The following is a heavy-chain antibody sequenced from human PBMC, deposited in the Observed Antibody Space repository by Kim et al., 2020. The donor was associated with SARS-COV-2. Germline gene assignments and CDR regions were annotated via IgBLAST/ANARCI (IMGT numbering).Heavy chain of an antibody. CDR2: ISYDGSNK. CDR3: ARDANRGSSYGWTYYYYGMDV. D-gene: IGHD5-18*01. V-gene: IGHV3-30*19. J-gene: IGHJ6*02. CDR1: GFTFRSYG. Sequence: GGSLRLSCAASGFTFRSYGMHWVRQAPGKGLEWVAVISYDGSNKNYADSVKGRFIISRDNSKNTLYLQMNSLRAEDTAVYYCARDANRGSSYGWTYYYYGMDVWGQGNTVTVSS.